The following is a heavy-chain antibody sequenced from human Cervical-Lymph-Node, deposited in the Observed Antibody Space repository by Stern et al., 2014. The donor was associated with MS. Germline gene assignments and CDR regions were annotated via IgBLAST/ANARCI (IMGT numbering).Heavy chain of an antibody. CDR1: GYSFTNYL. CDR2: IYPGDSDT. CDR3: ARRGTSGWYRRSGGYFDY. J-gene: IGHJ4*02. D-gene: IGHD6-19*01. V-gene: IGHV5-51*01. Sequence: MQLVQSGAEVKKPGESLKISCKASGYSFTNYLIAWVRQMPGKGLEWMGIIYPGDSDTTYSPSLQGQVTISADKSISTAYLQWSNLKASDTAMYYCARRGTSGWYRRSGGYFDYWGQGTLVTVSS.